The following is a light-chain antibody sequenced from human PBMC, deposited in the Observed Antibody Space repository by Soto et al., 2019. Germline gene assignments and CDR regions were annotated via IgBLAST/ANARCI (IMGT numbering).Light chain of an antibody. CDR3: SSYRASRTNHYV. CDR1: SSDVGGYNY. J-gene: IGLJ1*01. CDR2: DVS. V-gene: IGLV2-14*03. Sequence: QSALTQPASLSGSPGQSITISCTGTSSDVGGYNYVSWYQQHPGKGPKLMIYDVSNRPSGVSNRFAGSKSGNTASLTISGRQAEDESDYYGSSYRASRTNHYVFGPGTQLTVL.